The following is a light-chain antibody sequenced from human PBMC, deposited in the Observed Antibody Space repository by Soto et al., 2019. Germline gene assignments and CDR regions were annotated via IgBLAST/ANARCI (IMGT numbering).Light chain of an antibody. CDR1: SSDVGGYNY. Sequence: VLTQPASVSGSPGQSITISCAGTSSDVGGYNYISWYQHHPGKAPKLMIYDVSNRPSGVSNRLSGSKSGSTASLSISGLQPEDEADYYCCSYRTSNTRQIVCGTGTKVTVL. CDR2: DVS. J-gene: IGLJ1*01. V-gene: IGLV2-14*03. CDR3: CSYRTSNTRQIV.